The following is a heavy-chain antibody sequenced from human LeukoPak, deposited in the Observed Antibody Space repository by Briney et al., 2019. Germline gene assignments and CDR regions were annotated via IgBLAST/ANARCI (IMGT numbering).Heavy chain of an antibody. CDR2: IYYSGST. J-gene: IGHJ4*02. CDR1: GGSISSYY. Sequence: SETLSLTCTVSGGSISSYYWSWIRQPPGKGLEWIGSIYYSGSTYYNPSLKSRVTISVDTSKNQFSLKLSSVTAADTAVYYCARQFAFFDYWGQGTLVTVSS. CDR3: ARQFAFFDY. D-gene: IGHD3-10*01. V-gene: IGHV4-59*05.